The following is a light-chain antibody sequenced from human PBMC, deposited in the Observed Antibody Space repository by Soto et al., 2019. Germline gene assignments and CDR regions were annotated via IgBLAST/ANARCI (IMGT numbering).Light chain of an antibody. V-gene: IGKV3-15*01. CDR1: QSVNAN. CDR3: QQYNTWLWT. J-gene: IGKJ1*01. CDR2: GAS. Sequence: EVVMTQSPATLSVSPGERATLSCRASQSVNANLAWYQQKPGQAPRLLIHGASNRTTGIPARFSGSGFGTELILTISSLQSEDFALYYCQQYNTWLWTFGQGKKVEI.